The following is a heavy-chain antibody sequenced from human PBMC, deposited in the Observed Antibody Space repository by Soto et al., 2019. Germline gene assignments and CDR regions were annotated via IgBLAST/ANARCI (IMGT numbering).Heavy chain of an antibody. J-gene: IGHJ4*02. CDR3: AKASIVVVITTPFDY. V-gene: IGHV3-23*01. D-gene: IGHD3-22*01. CDR2: ISGSGGST. CDR1: GFTFSSYA. Sequence: PGGSLRLSCAASGFTFSSYAMSWVRQAPGKGLEWGSAISGSGGSTYYADSVKGRFTISRDNSKNTLYLQMNSLRAEDTAVYYCAKASIVVVITTPFDYWGQGTLVTVSS.